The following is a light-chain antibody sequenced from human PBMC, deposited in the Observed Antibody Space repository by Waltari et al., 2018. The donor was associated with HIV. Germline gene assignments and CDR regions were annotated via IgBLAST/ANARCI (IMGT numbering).Light chain of an antibody. CDR2: KDK. V-gene: IGLV3-16*01. Sequence: SYELTQPPSVSVSQGQMARITCSGEALPKKYVSWYQQKPGQAPVLGIYKDKERPSGIPERFSGSSSGTMVTLTISGAQAEDEADYYCLSADSSGTYWVFGGGTEVTVL. J-gene: IGLJ3*02. CDR3: LSADSSGTYWV. CDR1: ALPKKY.